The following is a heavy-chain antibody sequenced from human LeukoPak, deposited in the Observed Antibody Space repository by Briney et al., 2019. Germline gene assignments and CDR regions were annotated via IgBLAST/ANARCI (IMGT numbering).Heavy chain of an antibody. J-gene: IGHJ6*02. CDR3: ASALGGDYYYCGMDV. CDR2: IYYSGST. D-gene: IGHD3-10*01. Sequence: SETLSLTCSVSGGSISSYYWGWLRQPPGKGLEWCGYIYYSGSTNYNPSLKSRVTISVDTSKNQFSLKLSSVTAADTAVYYCASALGGDYYYCGMDVWGQGTTVTVSS. V-gene: IGHV4-59*08. CDR1: GGSISSYY.